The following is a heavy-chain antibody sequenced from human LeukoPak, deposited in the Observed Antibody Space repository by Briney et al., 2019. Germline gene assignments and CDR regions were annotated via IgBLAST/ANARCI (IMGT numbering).Heavy chain of an antibody. CDR1: GGSISSGDYY. Sequence: TLSLTCTVSGGSISSGDYYWSWIRQPPGKGLEWIGYIYYSGSTYYNPSLKSRVTISVDTSKNQFSLKLSSVTAADTAVYYCARDGYDYVWGSYLDYWGQGTLVTVSS. V-gene: IGHV4-30-4*08. J-gene: IGHJ4*02. CDR2: IYYSGST. CDR3: ARDGYDYVWGSYLDY. D-gene: IGHD3-16*02.